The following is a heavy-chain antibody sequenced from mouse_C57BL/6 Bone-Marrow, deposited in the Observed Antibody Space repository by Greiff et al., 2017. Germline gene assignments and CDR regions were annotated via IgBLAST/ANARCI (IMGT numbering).Heavy chain of an antibody. J-gene: IGHJ1*03. V-gene: IGHV1-55*01. CDR1: GYTFTSYW. D-gene: IGHD2-5*01. Sequence: QVQLQQPGAELVKPGASVKMSCKASGYTFTSYWITCVKQRPGQVLEWIGDIYPGSGSTNYNEKFKSKATLTVDTSSSTAYMQLSSLTSEDSAVYYCARPYYSNYWYFDVWGTGTTVTVSS. CDR3: ARPYYSNYWYFDV. CDR2: IYPGSGST.